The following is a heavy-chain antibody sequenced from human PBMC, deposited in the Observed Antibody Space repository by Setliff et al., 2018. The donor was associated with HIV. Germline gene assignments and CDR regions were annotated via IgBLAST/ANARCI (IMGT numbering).Heavy chain of an antibody. D-gene: IGHD3-3*01. V-gene: IGHV1-8*02. CDR3: ARAQAYYGGYDAFDI. Sequence: ASVKVSCKASGYTFSSYGVSWVRQAPGQGLEWMGWMNPNSGNTGYAQKFQGRVTMTRDTSTSTMYMELSSLRSEDTAVYYCARAQAYYGGYDAFDIWGQGTMVTVSS. CDR2: MNPNSGNT. J-gene: IGHJ3*02. CDR1: GYTFSSYG.